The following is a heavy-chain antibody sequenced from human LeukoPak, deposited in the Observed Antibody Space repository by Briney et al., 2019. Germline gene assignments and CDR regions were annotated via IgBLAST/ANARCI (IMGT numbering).Heavy chain of an antibody. CDR3: ARQTERDAYNRF. D-gene: IGHD5-24*01. CDR2: ISISTSYI. J-gene: IGHJ4*02. CDR1: GFTFSSYS. Sequence: GGSLRLSCAASGFTFSSYSMDWVRQAPGKGLEWVSSISISTSYIYYADSVKGRFTISRDNAKNSLYLQMSSLRADDTAVYYCARQTERDAYNRFWGQGTLVTVSS. V-gene: IGHV3-21*04.